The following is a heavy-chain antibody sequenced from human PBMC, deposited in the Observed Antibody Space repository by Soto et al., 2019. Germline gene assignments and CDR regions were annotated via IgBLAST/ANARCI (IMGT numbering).Heavy chain of an antibody. CDR2: TRNKANSYTT. D-gene: IGHD2-15*01. J-gene: IGHJ6*04. CDR1: GFTFSDHY. CDR3: ARELGGSYGRDV. V-gene: IGHV3-72*01. Sequence: GGSLRLSCAASGFTFSDHYMDWVRQAPGKGLEWVGRTRNKANSYTTEYAASVKGRFTISRDDSKNSLYLQMNSLKTEDTAVYYCARELGGSYGRDVWGKGTTVTVPS.